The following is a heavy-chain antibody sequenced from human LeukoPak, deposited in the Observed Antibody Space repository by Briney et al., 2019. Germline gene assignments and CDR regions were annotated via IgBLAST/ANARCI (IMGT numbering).Heavy chain of an antibody. CDR1: GYIFGSYG. V-gene: IGHV1-8*01. J-gene: IGHJ6*02. CDR2: MNPNSGNT. CDR3: ARAPRAYDFWSGYPGPRYYYGMDV. D-gene: IGHD3-3*01. Sequence: ASVKVSCKASGYIFGSYGIAWVRQATGQGLEWMGWMNPNSGNTGYAQKFQGRVTMTRNTSISTAYMELSSLRSEDTAVYYCARAPRAYDFWSGYPGPRYYYGMDVWGQGTTVTVSS.